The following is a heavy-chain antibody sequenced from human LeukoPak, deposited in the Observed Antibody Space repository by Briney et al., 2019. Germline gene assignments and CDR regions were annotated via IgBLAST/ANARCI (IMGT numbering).Heavy chain of an antibody. D-gene: IGHD5-18*01. V-gene: IGHV3-43*02. CDR3: AKGGYRYGYIDY. Sequence: GGSLRLSCAASGFIFSSYSMNWVRQPPGKGLEWVSLISGDGDTTYYADSVKGRFTLSRDNSKNSLYLQMNSLRTEDTAFYYCAKGGYRYGYIDYWGQGTLVTVSS. CDR1: GFIFSSYS. CDR2: ISGDGDTT. J-gene: IGHJ4*02.